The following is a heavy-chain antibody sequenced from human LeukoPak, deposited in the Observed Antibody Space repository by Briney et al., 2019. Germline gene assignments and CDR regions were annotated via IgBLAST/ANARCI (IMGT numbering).Heavy chain of an antibody. CDR1: GGSISSGGYY. CDR2: IYHSGST. Sequence: SETLSLTCTVSGGSISSGGYYWSWIRQPPGKGLEWIGYIYHSGSTYYNPSLKSRVTISVDRSKNQFSLKLSPVTAADTAVYYCARDLGSSSQIDYWGQGTLVTVSS. V-gene: IGHV4-30-2*01. D-gene: IGHD6-6*01. J-gene: IGHJ4*02. CDR3: ARDLGSSSQIDY.